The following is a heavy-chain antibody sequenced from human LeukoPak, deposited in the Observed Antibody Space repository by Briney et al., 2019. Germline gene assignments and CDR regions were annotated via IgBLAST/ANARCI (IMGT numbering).Heavy chain of an antibody. J-gene: IGHJ4*02. V-gene: IGHV1-69*04. Sequence: ASVKVSCKASGGTFSSYAISWVRQAPGQGLEWMGRIIPILGIANYAQKFQGRVTITADKSTSTAYMELSSLRSEDTAVYYCARDGSSGYDGSLYYWGQGTLVTVSS. CDR2: IIPILGIA. CDR3: ARDGSSGYDGSLYY. D-gene: IGHD5-12*01. CDR1: GGTFSSYA.